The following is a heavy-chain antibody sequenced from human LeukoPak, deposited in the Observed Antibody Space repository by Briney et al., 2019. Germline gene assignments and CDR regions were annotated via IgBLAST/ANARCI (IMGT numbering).Heavy chain of an antibody. CDR2: ISGSGGDT. V-gene: IGHV3-23*01. CDR3: AKDENDFTSGNPTYFGY. CDR1: GFSFGMYA. D-gene: IGHD3-3*01. Sequence: PGGSLRVSCSASGFSFGMYAMSWVRQAAGKGLEGVSAISGSGGDTYYADAVQGRFSISRDNSKNTMYLQMRSLRAEDTAVYFCAKDENDFTSGNPTYFGYWGQGVLVTVSS. J-gene: IGHJ4*02.